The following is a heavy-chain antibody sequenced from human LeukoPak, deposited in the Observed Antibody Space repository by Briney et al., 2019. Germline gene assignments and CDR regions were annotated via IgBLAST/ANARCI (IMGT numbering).Heavy chain of an antibody. CDR1: GYTFTKYV. V-gene: IGHV1-3*01. J-gene: IGHJ4*02. Sequence: ASVKVSCKASGYTFTKYVVHWVRQTPGQRPEWMGWINAGNGDTKYSQNFQDRVTITRDTSANTAYMELSSLTSEDTALYYCARDDCGDTCYPGGYWGQGTLVTVSS. CDR2: INAGNGDT. D-gene: IGHD2-21*01. CDR3: ARDDCGDTCYPGGY.